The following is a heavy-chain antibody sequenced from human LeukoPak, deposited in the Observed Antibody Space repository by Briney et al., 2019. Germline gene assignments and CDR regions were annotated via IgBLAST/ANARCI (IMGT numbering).Heavy chain of an antibody. CDR3: ARLGGYYDPPGY. J-gene: IGHJ4*02. Sequence: SQTLSLTCTVSGGSISSGGYYWAWIRQPPGKGLEWIGTVHHSGSTYYSPSLVSRVTISVDTSKNQFSLKLASVTAADTAFYYCARLGGYYDPPGYWGQGTLVTVSS. CDR1: GGSISSGGYY. D-gene: IGHD3-10*01. CDR2: VHHSGST. V-gene: IGHV4-39*01.